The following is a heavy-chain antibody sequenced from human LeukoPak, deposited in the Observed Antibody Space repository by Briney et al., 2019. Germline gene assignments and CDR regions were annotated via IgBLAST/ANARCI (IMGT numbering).Heavy chain of an antibody. V-gene: IGHV3-7*05. CDR2: IKQDGSEK. J-gene: IGHJ4*02. CDR3: VSTATFDH. CDR1: GFTFSLYW. Sequence: GGSLRLSCAASGFTFSLYWMSWVRQAPGKGLEWVANIKQDGSEKYYVDSVRGRFTISRDNARNSLYLQMNSLRAEDTAVYYCVSTATFDHWGQGTLVTVSS. D-gene: IGHD5/OR15-5a*01.